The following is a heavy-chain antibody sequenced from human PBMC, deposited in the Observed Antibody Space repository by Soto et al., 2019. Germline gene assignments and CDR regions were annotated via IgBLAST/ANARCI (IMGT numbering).Heavy chain of an antibody. CDR2: IYHSGST. Sequence: QLQLQESGSGLVKPSQTLSLTCAVSGGSISSGGYSWSWIRQPPGKGLEWIGYIYHSGSTYYNPSLQSRVTISVDRSKNQFSLKLSSVTAADTAVYYCARDGRHDYDWFDPWGQGTLVTVSS. V-gene: IGHV4-30-2*01. CDR3: ARDGRHDYDWFDP. CDR1: GGSISSGGYS. D-gene: IGHD4-17*01. J-gene: IGHJ5*02.